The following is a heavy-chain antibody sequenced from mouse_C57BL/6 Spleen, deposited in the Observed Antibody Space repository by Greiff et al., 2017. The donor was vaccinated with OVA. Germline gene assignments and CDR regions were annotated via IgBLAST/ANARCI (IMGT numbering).Heavy chain of an antibody. D-gene: IGHD1-1*01. V-gene: IGHV1-53*01. CDR3: ARVGFITTVVGFDY. J-gene: IGHJ2*01. Sequence: QVHVKQPGTELVKPGASVKLSCKASGYTFTSYWMHWVKQRPGQGLEWIGNINPSNGGTNYNEKFKSKATLTVDKSSSTAYMQLRSRTSEDAAVYYCARVGFITTVVGFDYWGQGTTLTVSS. CDR2: INPSNGGT. CDR1: GYTFTSYW.